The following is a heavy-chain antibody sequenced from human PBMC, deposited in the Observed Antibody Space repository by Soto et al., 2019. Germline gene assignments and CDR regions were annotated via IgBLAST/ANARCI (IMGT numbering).Heavy chain of an antibody. V-gene: IGHV1-3*01. CDR2: INAGNGDT. CDR3: ARDRWVTTLTFDK. Sequence: QVQFVQSGAEVKKPGASVKVSCKASGYTFADYAIHWVRPAPGQSLEWMGWINAGNGDTKYSQKFQGRVTLTTDTSASTAYMDINSLTTDDTAVYYCARDRWVTTLTFDKWGQGTLVIVSS. D-gene: IGHD4-17*01. J-gene: IGHJ4*02. CDR1: GYTFADYA.